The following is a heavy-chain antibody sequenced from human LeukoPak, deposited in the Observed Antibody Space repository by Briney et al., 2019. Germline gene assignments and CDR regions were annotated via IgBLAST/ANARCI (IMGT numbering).Heavy chain of an antibody. CDR2: SCTSGST. J-gene: IGHJ5*02. CDR3: ARGPRWPQSADWFDP. V-gene: IGHV4-61*02. CDR1: GVSFSSGSNY. D-gene: IGHD5-24*01. Sequence: PWETLSLTCTVSGVSFSSGSNYWIWQPQAAGKGLEWIGRSCTSGSTNYNPALKRRAIISVDTSKNHFSLKLSSVTAADTAVYYCARGPRWPQSADWFDPWGQGTLVTV.